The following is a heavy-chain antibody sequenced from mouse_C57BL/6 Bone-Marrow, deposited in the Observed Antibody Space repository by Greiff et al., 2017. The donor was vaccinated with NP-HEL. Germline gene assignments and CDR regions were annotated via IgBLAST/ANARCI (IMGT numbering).Heavy chain of an antibody. Sequence: VQLQQSGPELVKPGASVKISCKASGYTFTDYNMNWVKQSNGKSLEWIGVINPNYGTTSYNQKFKGKATLTVDQSSSTAYMQLNSLTSEDSAVYYCARRYYGSSYAWFAYWGQGTLVTVSA. J-gene: IGHJ3*01. V-gene: IGHV1-39*01. CDR1: GYTFTDYN. D-gene: IGHD1-1*01. CDR3: ARRYYGSSYAWFAY. CDR2: INPNYGTT.